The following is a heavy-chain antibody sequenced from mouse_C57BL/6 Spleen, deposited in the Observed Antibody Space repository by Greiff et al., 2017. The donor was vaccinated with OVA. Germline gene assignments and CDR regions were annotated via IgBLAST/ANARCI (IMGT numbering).Heavy chain of an antibody. Sequence: EVNLVESEGGLVQPGSSMKLSCTASGFTFSDYYMAWVRQVPEKGLEWVANINYDGSSTYYLDSLKSRFIISRDNAKNILYLQMSSLKSEDTATYYCARESLITTVVNWYFDVWGTGTTVTVSS. V-gene: IGHV5-16*01. J-gene: IGHJ1*03. CDR3: ARESLITTVVNWYFDV. CDR1: GFTFSDYY. CDR2: INYDGSST. D-gene: IGHD1-1*01.